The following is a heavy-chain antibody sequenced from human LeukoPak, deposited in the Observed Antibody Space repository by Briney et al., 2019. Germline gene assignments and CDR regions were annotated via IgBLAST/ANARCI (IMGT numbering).Heavy chain of an antibody. Sequence: PSETLSLTCTVPGGSISSGGYYWSWIRQHPGKGLEWIGYIYYSGSTYYNPSLKSRVTISVDTSKNQFSLKLSSVTAADTAVYYCATDYYYDSSGYLNWGQGTLVTVSS. J-gene: IGHJ4*02. D-gene: IGHD3-22*01. CDR1: GGSISSGGYY. CDR3: ATDYYYDSSGYLN. V-gene: IGHV4-31*03. CDR2: IYYSGST.